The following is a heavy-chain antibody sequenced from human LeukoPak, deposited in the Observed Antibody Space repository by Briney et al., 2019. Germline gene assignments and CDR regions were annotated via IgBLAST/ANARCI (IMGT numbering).Heavy chain of an antibody. J-gene: IGHJ4*02. CDR2: IKQDGTET. D-gene: IGHD1-26*01. CDR3: VISLSHWELPTNY. Sequence: PGGSLRLSCAASGFTFTTYWMNWVRQAPGKGLEWVANIKQDGTETYYVDSVKGRFTVSRDNAKNSVFLQMNSLRDDDTAVYYCVISLSHWELPTNYWGQGTLVTVSS. CDR1: GFTFTTYW. V-gene: IGHV3-7*01.